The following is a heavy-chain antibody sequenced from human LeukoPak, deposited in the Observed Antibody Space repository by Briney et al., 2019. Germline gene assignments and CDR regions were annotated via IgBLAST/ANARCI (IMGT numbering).Heavy chain of an antibody. CDR3: ARDLSWVAGILDY. CDR1: GGTFSSYT. CDR2: IIPILGIA. D-gene: IGHD6-19*01. V-gene: IGHV1-69*04. J-gene: IGHJ4*02. Sequence: SVKVSCKASGGTFSSYTISWVRQAPGQRLEWMGRIIPILGIANYAQKFQGRVTITADKSTSTAYMELSSLRSEDTAVYYCARDLSWVAGILDYWGQGTLVTVSS.